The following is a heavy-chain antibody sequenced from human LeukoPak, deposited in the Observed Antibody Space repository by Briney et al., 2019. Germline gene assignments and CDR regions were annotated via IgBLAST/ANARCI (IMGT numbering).Heavy chain of an antibody. J-gene: IGHJ5*02. V-gene: IGHV1-18*01. Sequence: GASVKVSCKASGYTFTSYGISWVRQAPGQELEWMGWISAYNGNTNYAQKLQGRVTMTTDTSTSTAYMELRSLRSDDTAVYYCARDLIAARPGWFDPWGQGTLVIVSS. CDR3: ARDLIAARPGWFDP. D-gene: IGHD6-6*01. CDR1: GYTFTSYG. CDR2: ISAYNGNT.